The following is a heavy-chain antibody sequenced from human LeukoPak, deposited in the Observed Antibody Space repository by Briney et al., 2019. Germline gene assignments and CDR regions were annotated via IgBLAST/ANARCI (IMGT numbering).Heavy chain of an antibody. CDR2: ISGSSSYI. V-gene: IGHV3-21*01. CDR3: ARSIIYYYDSSGYTAFDI. Sequence: GGSLRLSCAASGFTFSSYSMNWVRQAPGKGLEWVSSISGSSSYIYYADSVKGRFTISRDNAKNSLYQQMNSLRAEDTAVYYCARSIIYYYDSSGYTAFDIWGQGTMVTVSS. D-gene: IGHD3-22*01. J-gene: IGHJ3*02. CDR1: GFTFSSYS.